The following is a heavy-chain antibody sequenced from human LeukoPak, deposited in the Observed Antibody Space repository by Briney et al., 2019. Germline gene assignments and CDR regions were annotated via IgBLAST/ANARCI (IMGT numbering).Heavy chain of an antibody. CDR2: IYYSGST. D-gene: IGHD3-10*01. V-gene: IGHV4-31*03. CDR1: GGSISSGGYY. CDR3: ARDVTYYYGSGPVGGAFDI. Sequence: SETLSLTCTVSGGSISSGGYYWSWIRQHPGKGLEWIGYIYYSGSTYYNPSLKSRVTISVDTSKNQFSLKLSSVTAADTAVYYCARDVTYYYGSGPVGGAFDIWGQGTMVTVSS. J-gene: IGHJ3*02.